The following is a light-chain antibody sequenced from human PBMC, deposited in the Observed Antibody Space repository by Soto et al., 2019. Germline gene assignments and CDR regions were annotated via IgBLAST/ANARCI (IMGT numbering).Light chain of an antibody. J-gene: IGKJ5*01. CDR2: AAS. V-gene: IGKV1-9*01. CDR1: QGISSY. Sequence: DIQLTQSPSFLSASVGDRVTITCRASQGISSYLAWYQQKPGKAPKLLIYAASTLQSGVPSRFSGSGSWKEFTLTSSSLQPEDCATYQCQQLNSDPITFGQGKRREIK. CDR3: QQLNSDPIT.